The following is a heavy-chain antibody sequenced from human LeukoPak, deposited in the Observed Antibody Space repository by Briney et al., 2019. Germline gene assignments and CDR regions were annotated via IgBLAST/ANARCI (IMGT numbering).Heavy chain of an antibody. J-gene: IGHJ5*02. V-gene: IGHV4-34*01. Sequence: PSETLSLTCAVYGGSFSGYYWSWIRQPPGKGLEWIGEINHSGSTNYNPSLKSRVTISVDTSKNQFSLKLSSVTAADTAVYYCARGQWLVLGRFDPWGQGTLVTVSS. CDR3: ARGQWLVLGRFDP. CDR1: GGSFSGYY. D-gene: IGHD6-19*01. CDR2: INHSGST.